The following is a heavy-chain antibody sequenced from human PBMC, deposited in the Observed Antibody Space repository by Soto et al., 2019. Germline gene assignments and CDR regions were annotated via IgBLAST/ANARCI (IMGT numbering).Heavy chain of an antibody. V-gene: IGHV1-69*12. CDR3: ARDRGPSSGYYPSWFDP. D-gene: IGHD3-22*01. Sequence: QVQLVQSGAEVKKPGSSVKVSCKASGGTFSSYAITWVRQAPGQGLEWMGGIIPIFGTANYAQKFQARVTITAEESTSTAYMELSSLRSEDTAVYYCARDRGPSSGYYPSWFDPWGQGTLVTVSS. CDR1: GGTFSSYA. J-gene: IGHJ5*02. CDR2: IIPIFGTA.